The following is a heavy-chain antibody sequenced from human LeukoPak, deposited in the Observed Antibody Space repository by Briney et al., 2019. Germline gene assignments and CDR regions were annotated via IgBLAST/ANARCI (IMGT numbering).Heavy chain of an antibody. CDR3: ARGSSSFHYYYMDV. J-gene: IGHJ6*03. V-gene: IGHV4-39*07. D-gene: IGHD6-6*01. CDR2: IYYSGST. CDR1: GGSISSSSYY. Sequence: SETLSLTCTVSGGSISSSSYYWGWIRQPPGKGLEWIGSIYYSGSTYYNPSLKSRVTISVDTSKNQFSLKLSSVTAADTAVYYCARGSSSFHYYYMDVWGKGTTVTVSS.